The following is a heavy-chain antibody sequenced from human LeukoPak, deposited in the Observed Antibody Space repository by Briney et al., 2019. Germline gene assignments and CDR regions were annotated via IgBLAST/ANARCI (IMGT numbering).Heavy chain of an antibody. CDR2: IIPIFDTA. CDR3: ARLWATIRDGAFDI. Sequence: ASVKVSCKASGGTFSGYAISWVRQAPGQGLEWMGGIIPIFDTANYAQKFQGRVTISTDGSTNTAYMELSSLRSEDTAVYYCARLWATIRDGAFDIWGQGTMVTVSS. CDR1: GGTFSGYA. J-gene: IGHJ3*02. V-gene: IGHV1-69*05. D-gene: IGHD5-12*01.